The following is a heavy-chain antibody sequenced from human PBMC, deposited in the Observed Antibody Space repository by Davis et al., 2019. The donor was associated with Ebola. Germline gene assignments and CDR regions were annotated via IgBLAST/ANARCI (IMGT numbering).Heavy chain of an antibody. CDR1: GFTFSSYG. D-gene: IGHD2-8*02. CDR2: ISYDGSNK. V-gene: IGHV3-30*03. CDR3: AREDIVLVVYQAYNWFDP. J-gene: IGHJ5*02. Sequence: GESLKISCAASGFTFSSYGMHWVRQAPGKGLEWVAVISYDGSNKYYADSVKGRFTISRDNSKNTLYLQMNSLRAEDTAVYYCAREDIVLVVYQAYNWFDPWGQGTLVTVSS.